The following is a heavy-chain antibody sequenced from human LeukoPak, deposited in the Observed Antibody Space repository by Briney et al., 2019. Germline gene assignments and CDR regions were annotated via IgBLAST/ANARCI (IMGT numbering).Heavy chain of an antibody. CDR2: IKNKANSYTT. CDR1: GFTFNSYW. Sequence: GGSLRLSCAASGFTFNSYWMNWVRQAPGKGLEWVGRIKNKANSYTTLYAASVKGRFTISRDDSKNSLYLQMNSLKTEDTAVYYCTRLSRYGNRWYYVDYWGQGTLVTVSS. CDR3: TRLSRYGNRWYYVDY. J-gene: IGHJ4*02. V-gene: IGHV3-72*01. D-gene: IGHD6-13*01.